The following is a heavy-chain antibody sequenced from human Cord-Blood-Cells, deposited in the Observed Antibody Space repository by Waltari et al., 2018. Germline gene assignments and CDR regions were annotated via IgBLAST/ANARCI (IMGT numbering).Heavy chain of an antibody. Sequence: QVQLQQWGAGLLKPSETLSLTCAVYGGSFSGYYWSWIRQPPGKGLGWIGEINHSGSTNYNPSLRSRVTRSVDTSKNQFSLKLSSVTAADTAVYYCARARGRDFDYWGQGTLVTVSS. J-gene: IGHJ4*02. V-gene: IGHV4-34*01. CDR3: ARARGRDFDY. CDR2: INHSGST. CDR1: GGSFSGYY. D-gene: IGHD2-15*01.